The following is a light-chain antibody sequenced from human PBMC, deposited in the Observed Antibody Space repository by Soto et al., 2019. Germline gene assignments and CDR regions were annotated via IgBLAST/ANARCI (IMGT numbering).Light chain of an antibody. CDR3: SLYTSSSTLV. CDR1: SSDVGSYNR. Sequence: QSALTQPPSVSRSPGQSVTISCTGTSSDVGSYNRVSWYQQPPGTAPKLMIYEVSNRPSGVPDRFSGSKSGNTASLTISGLQAEDEADYYCSLYTSSSTLVFGGGTKVTVL. J-gene: IGLJ3*02. CDR2: EVS. V-gene: IGLV2-18*01.